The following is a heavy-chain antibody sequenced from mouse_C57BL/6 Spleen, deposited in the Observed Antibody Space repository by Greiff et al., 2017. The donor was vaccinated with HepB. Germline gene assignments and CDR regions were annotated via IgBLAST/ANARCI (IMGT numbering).Heavy chain of an antibody. CDR3: AIDNYSRAMDY. CDR2: ISDGGSYT. D-gene: IGHD1-1*01. J-gene: IGHJ4*01. Sequence: EVKVVESGGGLVKSGGSLKLSCAASGFSFSSYAMSWVRQTPEKRLEWVATISDGGSYTYYPDNVKGRFTISRDNTKNNLYLQMSHLKSEYTAMYYCAIDNYSRAMDYWSQGTSDTDYS. V-gene: IGHV5-4*01. CDR1: GFSFSSYA.